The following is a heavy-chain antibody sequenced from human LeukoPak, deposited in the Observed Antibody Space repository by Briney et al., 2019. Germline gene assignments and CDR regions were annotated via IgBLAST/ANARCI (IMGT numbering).Heavy chain of an antibody. Sequence: PSETLSLTCTVSGDSIGSSRHYWGWIRQPPGKGLEWIGNIYSSGNTYYNPSLKSRVSISVDTSKNQFSLKLNSVTAADTAVYYCASGSYYFDYWGQGTLVTVSS. CDR1: GDSIGSSRHY. D-gene: IGHD1-26*01. J-gene: IGHJ4*02. CDR2: IYSSGNT. CDR3: ASGSYYFDY. V-gene: IGHV4-39*01.